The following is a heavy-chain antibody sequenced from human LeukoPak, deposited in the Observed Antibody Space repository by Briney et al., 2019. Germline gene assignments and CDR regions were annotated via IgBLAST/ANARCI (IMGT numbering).Heavy chain of an antibody. D-gene: IGHD3-16*01. CDR3: VTVNDHVAY. CDR2: IRSNPDGGTP. CDR1: GFFFTNAW. J-gene: IGHJ4*02. V-gene: IGHV3-15*01. Sequence: GGSLRLSCAPSGFFFTNAWMDWVRQAPGKGLEWVGRIRSNPDGGTPDYAAPVKGRFTIPRDDSRSTIYLHMSSLISEDTGVYYCVTVNDHVAYWGRGTPVTVSS.